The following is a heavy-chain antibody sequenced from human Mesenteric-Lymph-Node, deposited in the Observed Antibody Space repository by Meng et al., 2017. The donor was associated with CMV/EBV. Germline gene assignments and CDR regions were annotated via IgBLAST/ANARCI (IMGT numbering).Heavy chain of an antibody. CDR3: GRERGSGSYRFGIDV. Sequence: SVKVSCKASGGTFSSYAISWVRQAPGQGLEWMGGIIPFFGTTNYAHKFLGRVTLITDESTSTAYMELSSLTNEDTAMYYCGRERGSGSYRFGIDVWGQGTTVTVSS. CDR2: IIPFFGTT. D-gene: IGHD3-10*01. V-gene: IGHV1-69*05. J-gene: IGHJ6*02. CDR1: GGTFSSYA.